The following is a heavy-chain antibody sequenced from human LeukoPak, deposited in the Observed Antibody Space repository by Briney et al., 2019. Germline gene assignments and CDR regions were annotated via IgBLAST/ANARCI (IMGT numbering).Heavy chain of an antibody. CDR1: GGSISSYY. Sequence: SETLSLTCIVSGGSISSYYWSWIRQPPGKGLEWIGYIYYSGTTNYNPSLKSRVTISVDTSKNQFSLKLSSVTAADTAVYYCARDTIFGGYFDYWGQGTLVTVSS. CDR3: ARDTIFGGYFDY. D-gene: IGHD3-3*01. J-gene: IGHJ4*02. V-gene: IGHV4-59*12. CDR2: IYYSGTT.